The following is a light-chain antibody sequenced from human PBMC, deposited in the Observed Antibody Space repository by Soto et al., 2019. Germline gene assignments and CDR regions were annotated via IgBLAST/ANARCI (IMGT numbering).Light chain of an antibody. CDR1: RILVYSDGDIY. CDR3: MQGSHSPIT. V-gene: IGKV2-30*01. Sequence: DVVMTQSPLSLPVTLGEPASISCRSSRILVYSDGDIYLSWFQQGPGQSPRRLIYKVSNRDSGVPDRFSGSGSGTDFTLKISRVEAEDVGVYYCMQGSHSPITFGQGTRLEI. J-gene: IGKJ5*01. CDR2: KVS.